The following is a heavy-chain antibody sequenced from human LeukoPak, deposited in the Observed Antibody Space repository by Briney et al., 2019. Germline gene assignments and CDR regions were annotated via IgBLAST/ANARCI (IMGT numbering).Heavy chain of an antibody. CDR2: IYHSGST. Sequence: SETLSLTCAASGYSISSGYYWGWIRQPPGKGLEWIGSIYHSGSTYYNPSLKSRVTISVDTSKNQFSLKLSSVTAADTAVYYCARHNGGDPATAGYWGQGTLVTVSS. V-gene: IGHV4-38-2*01. D-gene: IGHD2-21*02. J-gene: IGHJ4*02. CDR3: ARHNGGDPATAGY. CDR1: GYSISSGYY.